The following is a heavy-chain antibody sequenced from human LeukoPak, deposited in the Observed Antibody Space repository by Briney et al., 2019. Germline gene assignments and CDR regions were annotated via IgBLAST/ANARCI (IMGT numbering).Heavy chain of an antibody. J-gene: IGHJ4*02. V-gene: IGHV4-61*01. CDR2: IYYSGST. CDR1: GASVTRTTYY. Sequence: SETLSLTCTVSGASVTRTTYYWTWIRQPPGKGLEWIGYIYYSGSTNYNPSLKSRVTMSVDTSKNQFSLRLTSLTPADTAVYYCARYYYGSGSRPGTFDSWGQGTLVTVSS. D-gene: IGHD3-10*01. CDR3: ARYYYGSGSRPGTFDS.